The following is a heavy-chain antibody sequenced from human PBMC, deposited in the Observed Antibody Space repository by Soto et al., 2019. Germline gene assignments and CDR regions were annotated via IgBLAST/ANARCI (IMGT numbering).Heavy chain of an antibody. CDR1: GYTFTSYY. CDR3: ARDRVYYDFWSGPPQVPPFDP. CDR2: INPSGGST. D-gene: IGHD3-3*01. V-gene: IGHV1-46*01. Sequence: QVQLVQSGAEVKKPGASVKVSCKASGYTFTSYYMHWVRQAPGQGLEWMGIINPSGGSTSYAQKFQGRVTMTRDTSTSTVYMELSSLRSEDTAVYYCARDRVYYDFWSGPPQVPPFDPWGQGTLVTVSS. J-gene: IGHJ5*02.